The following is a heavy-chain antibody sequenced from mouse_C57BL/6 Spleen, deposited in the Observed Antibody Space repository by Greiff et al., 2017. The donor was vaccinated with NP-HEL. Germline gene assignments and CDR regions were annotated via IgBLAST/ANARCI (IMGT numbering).Heavy chain of an antibody. J-gene: IGHJ3*01. CDR2: ISSGSSTI. V-gene: IGHV5-17*01. D-gene: IGHD1-1*01. Sequence: EVQLQESGGGLVKPGGSLKLSCAASGFTFSDYGMHWVRQAPEQGLEWVAYISSGSSTIYYADTVKGRFTISRDNAKSTLFLQMTSLRSEDTAMYYCARPYSSSSWFAYWGQGTLVTVSA. CDR1: GFTFSDYG. CDR3: ARPYSSSSWFAY.